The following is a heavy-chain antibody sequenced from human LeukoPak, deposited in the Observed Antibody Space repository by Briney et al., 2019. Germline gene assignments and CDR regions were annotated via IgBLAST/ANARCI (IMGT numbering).Heavy chain of an antibody. CDR2: ISYDGSNK. V-gene: IGHV3-30-3*01. J-gene: IGHJ4*02. CDR3: ARGRRDSSGPFDY. Sequence: GGSLRLSCAASGFTFSSYAMHWVGQGPGKGLEGVAVISYDGSNKYYADSVKSRFTISRDHSKDTPYLQMNSLRAEDTAVYYCARGRRDSSGPFDYWGQGTLVTVSS. D-gene: IGHD6-19*01. CDR1: GFTFSSYA.